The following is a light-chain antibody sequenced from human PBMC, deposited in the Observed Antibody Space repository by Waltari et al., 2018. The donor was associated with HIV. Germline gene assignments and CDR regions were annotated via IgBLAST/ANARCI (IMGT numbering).Light chain of an antibody. J-gene: IGKJ4*01. Sequence: DIQMTQSPSTLSASVGDRVTITCRASQSISSWLAWYQQKPGKAPKLLIYKASSLESGVPSRFSGSGSWTEVTLTISSLQPDDFATYDCQQYNSYPGLTFGGGTKVEIK. CDR3: QQYNSYPGLT. V-gene: IGKV1-5*03. CDR2: KAS. CDR1: QSISSW.